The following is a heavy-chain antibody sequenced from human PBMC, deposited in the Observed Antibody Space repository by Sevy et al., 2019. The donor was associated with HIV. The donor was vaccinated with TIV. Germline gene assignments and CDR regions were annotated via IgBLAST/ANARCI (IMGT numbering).Heavy chain of an antibody. Sequence: GGSLRLSCAASGFTFSSYSMNWVHQAPGKGLEWVSSIGSSSSYIYYADSVKGRFTISRDNAKNSLYLQMNSLRAEDTAVYYCARVGGSSSCYQGYYGMDVWGQGTTVTVSS. CDR1: GFTFSSYS. V-gene: IGHV3-21*01. CDR3: ARVGGSSSCYQGYYGMDV. J-gene: IGHJ6*02. CDR2: IGSSSSYI. D-gene: IGHD6-13*01.